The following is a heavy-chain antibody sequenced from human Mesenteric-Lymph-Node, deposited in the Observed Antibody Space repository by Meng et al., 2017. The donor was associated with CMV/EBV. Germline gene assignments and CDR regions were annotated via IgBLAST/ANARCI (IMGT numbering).Heavy chain of an antibody. CDR1: GYTFTDYW. V-gene: IGHV5-51*01. CDR3: ARQRRWGYDAFDI. J-gene: IGHJ3*02. CDR2: IYPGDSDI. D-gene: IGHD1-1*01. Sequence: GESLKISCKGSGYTFTDYWIGWVRQMPGKGLEWMGIIYPGDSDIRYSPSFRGQVTISADKSLSTAYLRWSTLKASDTAIYYCARQRRWGYDAFDIWGQGTMVTVSS.